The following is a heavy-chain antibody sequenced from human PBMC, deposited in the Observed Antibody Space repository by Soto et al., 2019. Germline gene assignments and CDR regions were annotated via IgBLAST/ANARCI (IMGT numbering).Heavy chain of an antibody. Sequence: SLRLSCAASGFTFAEYAMSLVRQAPGRGLEWVGFIRAKASGGTTEYAASVKGRFTISRDDSKSIAYLQMNSLKTEDTAVYHCTRDQPITPWGQGTMVTVSS. V-gene: IGHV3-49*04. J-gene: IGHJ3*01. D-gene: IGHD3-3*01. CDR1: GFTFAEYA. CDR3: TRDQPITP. CDR2: IRAKASGGTT.